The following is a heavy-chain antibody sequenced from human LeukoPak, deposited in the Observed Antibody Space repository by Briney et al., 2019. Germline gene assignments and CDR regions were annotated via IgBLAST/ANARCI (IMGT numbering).Heavy chain of an antibody. CDR1: GGSISSYY. D-gene: IGHD2-21*01. CDR3: ARVKVMAPFDY. CDR2: INHSGST. V-gene: IGHV4-34*01. Sequence: SETLSLTCTVSGGSISSYYWSWIRQPPGKGLEWIGEINHSGSTNYNPSLKSRVTISVDTSKNQFSLKLSSVTAADTAVYYCARVKVMAPFDYWGQGTLVTVSS. J-gene: IGHJ4*02.